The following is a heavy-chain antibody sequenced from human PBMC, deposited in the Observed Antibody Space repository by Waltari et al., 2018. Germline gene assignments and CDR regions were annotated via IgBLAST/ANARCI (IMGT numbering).Heavy chain of an antibody. CDR1: GFTFSSYW. V-gene: IGHV3-7*01. Sequence: EVQLVESGGGLVQPGGSLRLSCAASGFTFSSYWMSWVRQAPGKGLEWVANIKQDGSEKYYVDSVKGRFTISRDNAKNSLYLQMNSLRAEDTAVYYCARVVYDFWSGYSDYWGQGTLVTVSS. CDR3: ARVVYDFWSGYSDY. J-gene: IGHJ4*02. D-gene: IGHD3-3*01. CDR2: IKQDGSEK.